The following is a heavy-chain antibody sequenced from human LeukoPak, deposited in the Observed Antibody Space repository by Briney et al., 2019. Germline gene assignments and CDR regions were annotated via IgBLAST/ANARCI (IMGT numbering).Heavy chain of an antibody. D-gene: IGHD1-26*01. CDR1: GFTFRSHT. CDR3: ASLPMERLPHNGFDI. V-gene: IGHV3-21*01. Sequence: GGSLRLSCAASGFTFRSHTMNWVRQAPGKGLEWVSSISSNAAYIYYADSLKGRFTISRDNSKNTLYLQMNSLRIADTALYYCASLPMERLPHNGFDIWGQGTMVTVSS. J-gene: IGHJ3*02. CDR2: ISSNAAYI.